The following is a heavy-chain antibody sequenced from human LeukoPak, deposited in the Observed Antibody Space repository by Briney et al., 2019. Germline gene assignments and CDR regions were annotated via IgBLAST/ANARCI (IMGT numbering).Heavy chain of an antibody. CDR1: GYTFTDYY. V-gene: IGHV1-2*02. Sequence: GASVRVSCKASGYTFTDYYLHWGRQAPGQGLEWMGCINPNSGGTNFAQKFQGRVTMTRDTSITTAYMELNRLGSDDTAVYYCARAYTSPNGPYWGQGTLVTVSS. CDR2: INPNSGGT. D-gene: IGHD3-16*01. CDR3: ARAYTSPNGPY. J-gene: IGHJ4*02.